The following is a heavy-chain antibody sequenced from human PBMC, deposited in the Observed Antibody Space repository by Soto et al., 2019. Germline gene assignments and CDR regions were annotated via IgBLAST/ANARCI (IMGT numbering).Heavy chain of an antibody. D-gene: IGHD2-21*02. Sequence: QVQLVESGGGVVQPGRSLRLSCAASGFTFSTYAMHWVRQAPGKGLEWVALISYDGSNTYYADSVKGRLTISRDNSKSTLYLQMNSMRAEDTAVYYCAKELASCGGDCSATYYYYYYGMDVWGQGTTVTVSS. CDR2: ISYDGSNT. CDR1: GFTFSTYA. CDR3: AKELASCGGDCSATYYYYYYGMDV. V-gene: IGHV3-30*18. J-gene: IGHJ6*02.